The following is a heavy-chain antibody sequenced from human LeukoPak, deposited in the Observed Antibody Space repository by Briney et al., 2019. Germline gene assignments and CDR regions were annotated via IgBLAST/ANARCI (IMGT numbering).Heavy chain of an antibody. CDR3: ARDVSSIAVAGNNWFDP. V-gene: IGHV4-39*07. J-gene: IGHJ5*02. CDR2: IYYSGST. CDR1: GGSISSSSYY. D-gene: IGHD6-19*01. Sequence: SETLSLTCTVSGGSISSSSYYWGWIRQPPGKGLGWIGSIYYSGSTYYNPSLKSRVTISVDTSKNQFSLKLSSVTAADTAVYYCARDVSSIAVAGNNWFDPWGQGTLVTVSS.